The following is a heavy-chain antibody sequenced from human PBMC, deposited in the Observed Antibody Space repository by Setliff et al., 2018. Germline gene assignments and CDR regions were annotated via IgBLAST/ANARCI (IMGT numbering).Heavy chain of an antibody. CDR1: GGSISSHY. V-gene: IGHV4-4*07. Sequence: PSETLSLTCTVSGGSISSHYWSWIRQPAGKGLEWIGRIYTTWSTNYNPSLKSRVTISLDTSKNQFSLNLSSVTATDTAVYYCARAISGWYSAYYYYMDVWGKGTTVTVSS. J-gene: IGHJ6*03. CDR3: ARAISGWYSAYYYYMDV. D-gene: IGHD6-19*01. CDR2: IYTTWST.